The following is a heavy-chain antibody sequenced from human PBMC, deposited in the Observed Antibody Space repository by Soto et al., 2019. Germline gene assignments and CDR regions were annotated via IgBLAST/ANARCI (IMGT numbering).Heavy chain of an antibody. CDR2: IYRTGST. Sequence: SETLSLTCAVSGGSFTSNNWWTWVRQPPGQGLEWIGEIYRTGSTNYNPSLKSRVTISLDKSENQFSLKVTSLAAADTAVYYCASRDPGTSVDYWGQGTVVTVSS. D-gene: IGHD1-7*01. CDR1: GGSFTSNNW. J-gene: IGHJ4*02. V-gene: IGHV4-4*02. CDR3: ASRDPGTSVDY.